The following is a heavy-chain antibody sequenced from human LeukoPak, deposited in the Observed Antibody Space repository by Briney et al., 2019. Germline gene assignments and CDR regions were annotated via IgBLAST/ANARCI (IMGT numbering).Heavy chain of an antibody. CDR2: ISYSGST. V-gene: IGHV4-59*08. Sequence: PSETLSLTCTVSGGSISGYYWNWIRQPPGKGLEWIAYISYSGSTSYNPSLKSRVTISVDTSNNQFSLELTSVTAADTAVYYCARLSSGYYPPFDDWGQGTLVTVSS. CDR3: ARLSSGYYPPFDD. J-gene: IGHJ4*02. D-gene: IGHD3-22*01. CDR1: GGSISGYY.